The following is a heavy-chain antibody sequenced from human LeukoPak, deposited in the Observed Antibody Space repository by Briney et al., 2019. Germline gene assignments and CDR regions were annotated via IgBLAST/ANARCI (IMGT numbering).Heavy chain of an antibody. CDR1: GFTFSSYW. D-gene: IGHD2-15*01. J-gene: IGHJ5*02. CDR2: IKQDGSEK. Sequence: GGSLRLSCAASGFTFSSYWMSWVRQAPGKGLEWVANIKQDGSEKYYVDSVKGRFTISRYNAKNSLYLQMNSLRAEDTAVYYCAGNVYGWWFDPWGQGTLVTVSS. V-gene: IGHV3-7*01. CDR3: AGNVYGWWFDP.